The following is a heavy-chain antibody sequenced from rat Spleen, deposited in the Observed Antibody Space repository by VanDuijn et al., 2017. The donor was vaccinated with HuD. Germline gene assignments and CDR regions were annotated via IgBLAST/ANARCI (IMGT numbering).Heavy chain of an antibody. D-gene: IGHD1-6*01. CDR1: GFTFSPYD. Sequence: EVQLVAYDGRLVQPGSPLKLSCAASGFTFSPYDMSCVFHPATMVLEWVASVSPTVGGNTFYRHSVKGRFPISREKEKSTLFLQMASLRSEDTATYFCAKLRDAYAHWNFDFWGPGTMVTVSS. CDR3: AKLRDAYAHWNFDF. V-gene: IGHV5S23*01. J-gene: IGHJ1*01. CDR2: VSPTVGGNT.